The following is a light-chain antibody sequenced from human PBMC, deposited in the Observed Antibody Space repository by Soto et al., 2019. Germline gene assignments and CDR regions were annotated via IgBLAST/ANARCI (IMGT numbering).Light chain of an antibody. J-gene: IGLJ1*01. V-gene: IGLV3-21*02. CDR3: QVWDSSSDHYV. CDR2: ADY. Sequence: SYELTQPPSVSVAPGQTARITCGGNNIGSKSVNWYQQKPGQAPVLVVYADYDRPSGIPERFSGSNSGNTATLTISRVEAGDEADYYCQVWDSSSDHYVFGSGTKV. CDR1: NIGSKS.